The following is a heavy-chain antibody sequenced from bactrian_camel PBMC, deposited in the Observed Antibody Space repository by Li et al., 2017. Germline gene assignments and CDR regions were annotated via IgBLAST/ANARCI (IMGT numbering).Heavy chain of an antibody. CDR3: TKDRSYGTRNWVQST. CDR2: IDTGDGST. D-gene: IGHD3*01. J-gene: IGHJ4*01. V-gene: IGHV3S1*01. CDR1: YTRRPNY. Sequence: HVQLVESGGGSVQAGGSLRLSCTYTRRPNYVTWFRQGPGNGREGVAGIDTGDGSTYYLNSVEGRFSISRDNDKNTLYLQMNSLKPEDTAMYYCTKDRSYGTRNWVQSTRGQGTQVTVS.